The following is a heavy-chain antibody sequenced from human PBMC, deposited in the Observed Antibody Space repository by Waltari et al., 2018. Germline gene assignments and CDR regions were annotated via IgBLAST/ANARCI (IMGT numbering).Heavy chain of an antibody. J-gene: IGHJ4*02. CDR2: IYYSGST. CDR3: ARGSPAGIVGHGCFDY. CDR1: GGSISSSSYY. D-gene: IGHD1-26*01. V-gene: IGHV4-39*01. Sequence: QLQLQESGPGLVKPSETLSLTCTVSGGSISSSSYYWGWIRQPPGKGREWIGSIYYSGSTDYNPSLKSRVTISVDTSKNQFSLKLSSVTAADTAVYYCARGSPAGIVGHGCFDYWGQGTLVTVSS.